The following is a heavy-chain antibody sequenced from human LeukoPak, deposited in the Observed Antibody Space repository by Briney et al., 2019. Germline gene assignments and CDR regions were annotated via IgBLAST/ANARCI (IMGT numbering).Heavy chain of an antibody. J-gene: IGHJ6*03. Sequence: ASVNVSCKASGYTLTGYYMHWVRQAPRQGLEWMGWINPNSGGTNYAQKFQGRVAMTRDTSISTAYMERSSLRSHETAVYYCARTYYDFWSGYYHELYYYYMGVWGKGTTVTVSS. CDR3: ARTYYDFWSGYYHELYYYYMGV. CDR2: INPNSGGT. CDR1: GYTLTGYY. V-gene: IGHV1-2*02. D-gene: IGHD3-3*01.